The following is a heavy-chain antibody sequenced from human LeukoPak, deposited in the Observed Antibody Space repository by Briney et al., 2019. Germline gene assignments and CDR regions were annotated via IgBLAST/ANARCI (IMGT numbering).Heavy chain of an antibody. Sequence: GGSLRLSCAASGFTFSSYWMHWVRQAPGKGLVWVSRINSDGRNINYADSVKGRFTISRDSSKNTLYLQMNSLRAEDTAVYYCAKESKETTRYYFDSWGQGTLVTVSS. J-gene: IGHJ4*02. V-gene: IGHV3-74*01. CDR1: GFTFSSYW. CDR2: INSDGRNI. D-gene: IGHD4-11*01. CDR3: AKESKETTRYYFDS.